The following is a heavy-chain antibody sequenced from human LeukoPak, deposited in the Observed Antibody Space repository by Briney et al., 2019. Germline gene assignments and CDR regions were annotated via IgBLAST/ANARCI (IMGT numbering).Heavy chain of an antibody. Sequence: QSGGSLRLSCAASGFTVSTNFMSWVRQAPGKGLEWVSVIYSGGTTYYADSVKGRFTISRDNSKNTLYLQMNSLRAEDTAVYYCAREGEYYYDSGDPEGGYYYYYMDVWGKGTTVTVSS. D-gene: IGHD3-10*01. CDR1: GFTVSTNF. CDR2: IYSGGTT. CDR3: AREGEYYYDSGDPEGGYYYYYMDV. V-gene: IGHV3-66*02. J-gene: IGHJ6*03.